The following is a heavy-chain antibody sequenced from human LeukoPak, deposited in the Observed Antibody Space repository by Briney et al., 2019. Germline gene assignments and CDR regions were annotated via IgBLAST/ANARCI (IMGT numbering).Heavy chain of an antibody. D-gene: IGHD6-13*01. J-gene: IGHJ3*02. CDR2: IGTAGDT. Sequence: LQVTGKGLEWVSAIGTAGDTRYSGSVKGRFTISRENVKNSLYLQLSSLRAGDTAVYYCARDPGTDAFDIWGQGTMVTVSS. CDR3: ARDPGTDAFDI. V-gene: IGHV3-13*01.